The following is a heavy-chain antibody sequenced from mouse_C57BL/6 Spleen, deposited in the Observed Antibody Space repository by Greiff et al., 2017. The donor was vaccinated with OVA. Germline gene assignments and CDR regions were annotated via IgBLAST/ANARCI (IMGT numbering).Heavy chain of an antibody. Sequence: VQLQQSGAELVRPGASVKLSCTASGFNIKDYYMHWVKQRPEQGLEWIGRIDPEDGDTEYAPKFQGKATMTADTSSNTAYLQLSSLTSEDTAVYYCTTTTVVAEDYFDYWGQGTTLTVSS. CDR2: IDPEDGDT. CDR3: TTTTVVAEDYFDY. J-gene: IGHJ2*01. V-gene: IGHV14-1*01. D-gene: IGHD1-1*01. CDR1: GFNIKDYY.